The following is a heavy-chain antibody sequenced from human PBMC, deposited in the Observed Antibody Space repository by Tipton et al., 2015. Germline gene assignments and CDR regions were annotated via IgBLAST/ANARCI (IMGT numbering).Heavy chain of an antibody. Sequence: TLSLTCTVSGGSISSSSYYWGWIRQPPGKGLEWIGYISYTDGAHYNPALKSRVTISVDTSKNQFSLTLNSVAAADTAVYYCARDLEHGMDVWGHGTTVTVSS. V-gene: IGHV4-61*01. CDR3: ARDLEHGMDV. CDR1: GGSISSSSYY. CDR2: ISYTDGA. D-gene: IGHD5-24*01. J-gene: IGHJ6*02.